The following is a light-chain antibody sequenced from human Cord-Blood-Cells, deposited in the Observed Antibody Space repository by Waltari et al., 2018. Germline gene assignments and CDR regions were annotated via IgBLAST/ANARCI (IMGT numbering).Light chain of an antibody. J-gene: IGKJ2*01. Sequence: IVMTQSPAPLSVSPGERATLSCRASQSVSSNLAWYQQKPGQAPRLLIYGASTRATGIPARFSGSGSGTEFTLTISSLQSEDFAVYYCQQYNNWPPVYTFGQGTKLEIK. V-gene: IGKV3-15*01. CDR3: QQYNNWPPVYT. CDR1: QSVSSN. CDR2: GAS.